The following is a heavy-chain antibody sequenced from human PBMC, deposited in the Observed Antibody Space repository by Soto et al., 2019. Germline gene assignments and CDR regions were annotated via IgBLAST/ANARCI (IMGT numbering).Heavy chain of an antibody. CDR3: AMIYYDILTGFGGYFDY. Sequence: QVQLVQSGAEVKKPGASVKVSCKASGYTFTSYGISWVRQAPGQGREWMGWISAYNGNTNYAQKLQGRVTMTTDPSARTGYLELRSLRSAETGVYYCAMIYYDILTGFGGYFDYWGQRTLGT. CDR1: GYTFTSYG. J-gene: IGHJ4*02. V-gene: IGHV1-18*01. CDR2: ISAYNGNT. D-gene: IGHD3-9*01.